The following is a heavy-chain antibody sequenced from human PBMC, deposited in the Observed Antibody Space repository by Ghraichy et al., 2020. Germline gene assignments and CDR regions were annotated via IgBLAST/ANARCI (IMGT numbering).Heavy chain of an antibody. Sequence: SETLSLTCTVSGDFIRSYYWSWIRQPPGKGLEWIGYIHYSESTNYSPSLKNRVTISVDTSKNQFSLWLSSVTAADTAVYYCARGKATAGTIGTFDYWGQGTLVTVSS. J-gene: IGHJ4*02. CDR1: GDFIRSYY. D-gene: IGHD6-13*01. CDR3: ARGKATAGTIGTFDY. V-gene: IGHV4-59*08. CDR2: IHYSEST.